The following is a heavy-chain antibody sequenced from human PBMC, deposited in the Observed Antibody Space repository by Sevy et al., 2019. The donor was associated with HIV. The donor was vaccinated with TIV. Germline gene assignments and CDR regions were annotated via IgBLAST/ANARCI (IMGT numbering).Heavy chain of an antibody. V-gene: IGHV1-69*13. J-gene: IGHJ6*02. Sequence: ASVKVSCKASGGTFSSYAISWVRQAPGQGLEWMGGIIPIFGTANYAQKFQGRVTITADESTSTAYMELSSLGSEDTAVYYCARAGPDMVQGVIAENYYGMDVWGQGTTVTVSS. D-gene: IGHD3-10*01. CDR1: GGTFSSYA. CDR2: IIPIFGTA. CDR3: ARAGPDMVQGVIAENYYGMDV.